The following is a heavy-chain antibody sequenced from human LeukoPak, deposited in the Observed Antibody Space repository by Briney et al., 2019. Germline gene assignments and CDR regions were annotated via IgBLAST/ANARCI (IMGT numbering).Heavy chain of an antibody. CDR2: INSDGSST. CDR3: VRGRYYFDY. J-gene: IGHJ4*02. D-gene: IGHD5-24*01. V-gene: IGHV3-74*01. Sequence: GGSLRLSCAASRFSFNTYWMHWVRQAPGVGLVWVSRINSDGSSTSYADSVKGRLTISRDNAKNTLYLQMNNLRAEDTAVYYCVRGRYYFDYWGQGTLVTVSS. CDR1: RFSFNTYW.